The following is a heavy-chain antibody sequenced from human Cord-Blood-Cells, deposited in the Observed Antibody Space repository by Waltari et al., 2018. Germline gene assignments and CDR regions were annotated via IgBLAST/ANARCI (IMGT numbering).Heavy chain of an antibody. V-gene: IGHV4-34*01. CDR2: INHSGST. CDR3: ARGRGRLELGVFDY. CDR1: GGSFSGYY. Sequence: QVQLQQWGAGLLKPSETLSLTCAVYGGSFSGYYWSWIRQPPGKGLEWIGEINHSGSTNYNPSLKSRVTISVDTSKNQFSLKLSSVTAADTAVYYCARGRGRLELGVFDYWGQGTLVTVSS. D-gene: IGHD7-27*01. J-gene: IGHJ4*02.